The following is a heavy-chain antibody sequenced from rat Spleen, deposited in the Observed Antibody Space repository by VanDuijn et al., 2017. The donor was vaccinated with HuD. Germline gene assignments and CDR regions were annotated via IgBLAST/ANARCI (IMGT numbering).Heavy chain of an antibody. CDR1: GYSITSSYR. CDR2: INSAGST. D-gene: IGHD1-2*01. V-gene: IGHV3-3*01. J-gene: IGHJ4*01. CDR3: ARSRYYYSSYDYYVMDA. Sequence: EVQLQESGPGLVKPSQSLSLTCSVTGYSITSSYRWNWIRKFPGNKLEWMGYINSAGSTNYNPSLKSRISITRDTSKNQFFLQVNSVTTEDTATYYCARSRYYYSSYDYYVMDAWGQGASVTVSS.